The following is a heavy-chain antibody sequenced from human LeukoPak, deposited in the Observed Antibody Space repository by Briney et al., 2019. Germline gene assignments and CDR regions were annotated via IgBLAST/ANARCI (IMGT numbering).Heavy chain of an antibody. Sequence: ASVKVSCKASGYTFTSYGISWVRQAPGQGLEWMGWISAYNGNTSYAQKLQGRVTMTTDTSTSTAYMELRGLRSDDTAVYYCARSTAMVYYFAYWGQGTLVTVSS. CDR2: ISAYNGNT. CDR3: ARSTAMVYYFAY. CDR1: GYTFTSYG. V-gene: IGHV1-18*01. J-gene: IGHJ4*02. D-gene: IGHD5-18*01.